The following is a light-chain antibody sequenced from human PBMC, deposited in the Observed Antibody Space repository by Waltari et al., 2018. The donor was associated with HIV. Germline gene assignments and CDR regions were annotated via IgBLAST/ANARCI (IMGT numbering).Light chain of an antibody. CDR1: QGISSY. J-gene: IGKJ4*01. Sequence: VIWMTQSPSLLSASTGDRVTISCRVSQGISSYLAWYQQKPGKAPELVIYGASTLQSGVPSRFSGSGSGTDFTLTISCLQSEDFATYYCQQYYSFPPTFVGGTKVEIK. CDR2: GAS. V-gene: IGKV1D-8*01. CDR3: QQYYSFPPT.